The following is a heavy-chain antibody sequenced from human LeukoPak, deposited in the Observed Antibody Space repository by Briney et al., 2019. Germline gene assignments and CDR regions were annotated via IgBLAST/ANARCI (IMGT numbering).Heavy chain of an antibody. Sequence: GGSLRLSXAASGFTFSSYAMSWVRQAPGKGLEWVSAISGSGGSTYYADSVKGRFTISRDNSKNTLYLQMNSLRAEDTAVYYCAKARARWLQLLDYWGQGTLVTVSS. CDR3: AKARARWLQLLDY. J-gene: IGHJ4*02. V-gene: IGHV3-23*01. CDR2: ISGSGGST. D-gene: IGHD5-24*01. CDR1: GFTFSSYA.